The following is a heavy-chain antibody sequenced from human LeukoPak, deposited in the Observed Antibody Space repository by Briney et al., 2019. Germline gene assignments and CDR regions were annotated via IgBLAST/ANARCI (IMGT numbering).Heavy chain of an antibody. CDR2: IIPIFGTA. D-gene: IGHD2-15*01. CDR3: ARDGGYCSGGSCYDNLDAFDI. V-gene: IGHV1-69*06. J-gene: IGHJ3*02. Sequence: SVKVSCKASGGTFSSYAISWVRQAPGQGLEWMGGIIPIFGTANYAQKFQGRVTITADKSTSTAYMELSSLRSEDTAVYYCARDGGYCSGGSCYDNLDAFDIWGQGTMVTVSS. CDR1: GGTFSSYA.